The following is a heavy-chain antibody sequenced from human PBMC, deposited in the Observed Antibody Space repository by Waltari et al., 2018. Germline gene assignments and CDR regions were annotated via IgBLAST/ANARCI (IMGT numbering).Heavy chain of an antibody. Sequence: QVQLQESGPGLVKPSQTLSLTCTVSGGSISSGSYYWSWIRQPAGKGLEWIGRIYTSGSTNYNPSLKSRVTISVDTSKNQFSLKLSSVTAADTAVYYCASPVTRSLVGWYFDLWGRGTLVTVSS. V-gene: IGHV4-61*02. CDR2: IYTSGST. D-gene: IGHD6-6*01. CDR3: ASPVTRSLVGWYFDL. CDR1: GGSISSGSYY. J-gene: IGHJ2*01.